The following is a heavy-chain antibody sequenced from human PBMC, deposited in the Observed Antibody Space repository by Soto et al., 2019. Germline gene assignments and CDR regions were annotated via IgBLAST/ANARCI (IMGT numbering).Heavy chain of an antibody. D-gene: IGHD3-3*01. CDR3: AREAIFGVVISGYYYYYGMDV. J-gene: IGHJ6*02. CDR1: GYTFTSYG. Sequence: ASVKVSCKASGYTFTSYGISWVRQAPGQGLEWMGWISAYNGNTNYAQKLQGRVTMTTDTSTSTAYMELRSLRSDDTAVYYCAREAIFGVVISGYYYYYGMDVWGQGTTVTVSS. V-gene: IGHV1-18*01. CDR2: ISAYNGNT.